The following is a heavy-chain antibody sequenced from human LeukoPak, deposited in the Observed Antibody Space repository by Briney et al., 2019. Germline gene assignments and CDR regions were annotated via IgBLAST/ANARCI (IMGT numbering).Heavy chain of an antibody. J-gene: IGHJ4*02. Sequence: PGGSLRLSCAAAGFTFSRYGMHWVRQSPGKGLQCVAAIWYDVTNTYYEDSVKGRFTISRDKSKNMVYLEMNSLRADDTAVYYCARGMKEGYSYDMDLKWYFDYWGQGNLVTVSS. CDR3: ARGMKEGYSYDMDLKWYFDY. CDR1: GFTFSRYG. D-gene: IGHD5-18*01. V-gene: IGHV3-33*01. CDR2: IWYDVTNT.